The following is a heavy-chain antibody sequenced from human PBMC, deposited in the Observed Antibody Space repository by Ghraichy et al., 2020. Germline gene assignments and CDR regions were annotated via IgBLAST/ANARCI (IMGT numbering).Heavy chain of an antibody. Sequence: SETLSLTCAVYGGSFSGYYWSWIRQPPGKGLEWIGEINHSGSTNYNPSLKSRVTISVDTSKNQFSLKLSSVTAADTAVYYCAREGDSSSFLEAQYWFDPWGQGTLVTVSS. J-gene: IGHJ5*02. CDR1: GGSFSGYY. D-gene: IGHD6-6*01. CDR3: AREGDSSSFLEAQYWFDP. V-gene: IGHV4-34*01. CDR2: INHSGST.